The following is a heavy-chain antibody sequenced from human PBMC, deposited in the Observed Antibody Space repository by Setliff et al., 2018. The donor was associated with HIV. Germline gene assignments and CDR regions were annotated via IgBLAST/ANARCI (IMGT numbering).Heavy chain of an antibody. CDR2: IYYSGST. Sequence: SETLSLTCTVSGGSISSDYWSWIRQPPGKGLEWIGYIYYSGSTNYNPSLKSRVTISVATSKNQFSLKLNSVTTADTAVYYCARSRTSSGYYGVTGYGMDVWGQGSTVTVSS. CDR3: ARSRTSSGYYGVTGYGMDV. CDR1: GGSISSDY. D-gene: IGHD3-22*01. J-gene: IGHJ6*02. V-gene: IGHV4-59*01.